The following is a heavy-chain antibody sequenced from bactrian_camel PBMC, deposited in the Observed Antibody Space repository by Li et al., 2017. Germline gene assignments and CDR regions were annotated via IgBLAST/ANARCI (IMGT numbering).Heavy chain of an antibody. D-gene: IGHD4*01. J-gene: IGHJ6*01. CDR3: TAAYDDEYDIQPSFGY. CDR1: GFAFSSYW. CDR2: TVSGGGTN. V-gene: IGHV3S25*01. Sequence: QLVESGGGVVQPGGSLRLSCAASGFAFSSYWIYWVRQAPGKGLEWVSTTVSGGGTNYDADSVKGRFTGSRDNANNTLSLQMDNLDPEDTALYYCTAAYDDEYDIQPSFGYWGQGTQVTVS.